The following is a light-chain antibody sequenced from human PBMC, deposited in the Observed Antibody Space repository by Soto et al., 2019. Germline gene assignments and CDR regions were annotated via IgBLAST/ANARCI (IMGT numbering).Light chain of an antibody. CDR2: DAS. V-gene: IGKV1-5*01. J-gene: IGKJ1*01. Sequence: DVQMTQSPSTLSASVGDRVTITCRASQSIITLLAWYQQKPGKSPKLLIYDASSVESGVPSRFSGSGSGTEFTLTIISLQPDDFATYYCQHYNSYSEAFGQGTNV. CDR3: QHYNSYSEA. CDR1: QSIITL.